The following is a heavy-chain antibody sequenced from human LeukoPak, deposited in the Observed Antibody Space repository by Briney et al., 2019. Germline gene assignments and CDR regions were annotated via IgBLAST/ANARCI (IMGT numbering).Heavy chain of an antibody. CDR2: LYTDGRST. Sequence: GGSLRLSCAASGFSFSSYWMHWVRHAPGEGLVWVSRLYTDGRSTDYADSVKGRYTISRDNAKNTLYLQMNSLSAEDTAVYHCARGTGTHYFDYWGQGTLVTVSS. CDR3: ARGTGTHYFDY. D-gene: IGHD1-1*01. J-gene: IGHJ4*02. CDR1: GFSFSSYW. V-gene: IGHV3-74*01.